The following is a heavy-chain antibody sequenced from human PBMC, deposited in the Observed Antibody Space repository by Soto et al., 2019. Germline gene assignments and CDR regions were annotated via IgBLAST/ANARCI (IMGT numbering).Heavy chain of an antibody. CDR1: AFTFSKAW. J-gene: IGHJ4*02. CDR3: VALQFSRWFY. V-gene: IGHV3-72*01. CDR2: TKHKAASYTT. D-gene: IGHD4-4*01. Sequence: GGSLRLSCAASAFTFSKAWMSWVRQAPGKGLEWVGRTKHKAASYTTDYAASVNGRFTISRDDSKNSLYLQMNSLKTEDTAMYYCVALQFSRWFYWGLGTLVTVSS.